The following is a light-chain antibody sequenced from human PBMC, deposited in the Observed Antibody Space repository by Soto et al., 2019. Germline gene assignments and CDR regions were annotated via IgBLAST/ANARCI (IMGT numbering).Light chain of an antibody. CDR1: QDINIY. Sequence: DLQMTQSPSSLSASVGDRVTITCQASQDINIYLNWYQQKPGKAPKLLIYEASNLETGVPSRFSGSGSGTDFTFTITSLQPEDIATYYCQQFDTFGQGTKLEIK. CDR2: EAS. J-gene: IGKJ2*01. CDR3: QQFDT. V-gene: IGKV1-33*01.